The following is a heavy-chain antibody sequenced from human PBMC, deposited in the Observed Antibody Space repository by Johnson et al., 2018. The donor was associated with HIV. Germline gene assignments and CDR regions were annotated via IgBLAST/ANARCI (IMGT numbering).Heavy chain of an antibody. CDR2: ISYDAKHK. CDR3: AKDGQDRDDAFDI. Sequence: QVQLVESGGGVVQPGRSLRLSCATSGFTFSNAWMSWVRQAPGKGLEWVAVISYDAKHKYYADSLKGRFTVSRDNSKNTLYLQMNILRSEDTAVYYCAKDGQDRDDAFDIWGQGTMVTVSS. CDR1: GFTFSNAW. J-gene: IGHJ3*02. D-gene: IGHD3-22*01. V-gene: IGHV3-30*18.